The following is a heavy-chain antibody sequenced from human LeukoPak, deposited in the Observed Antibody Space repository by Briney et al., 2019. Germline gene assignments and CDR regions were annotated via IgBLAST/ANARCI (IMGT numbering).Heavy chain of an antibody. CDR3: ARDDGITIFGVPPY. CDR2: ISYDGSNK. CDR1: GFTFSSYA. Sequence: GGSLRLSCAASGFTFSSYAMHWVRQATGKGLEWVAVISYDGSNKYYADSVKGRFTISRDNSKNTLYLQMNSLRAEDTAVYYCARDDGITIFGVPPYWGQGTLVTVSS. D-gene: IGHD3-3*01. V-gene: IGHV3-30-3*01. J-gene: IGHJ4*02.